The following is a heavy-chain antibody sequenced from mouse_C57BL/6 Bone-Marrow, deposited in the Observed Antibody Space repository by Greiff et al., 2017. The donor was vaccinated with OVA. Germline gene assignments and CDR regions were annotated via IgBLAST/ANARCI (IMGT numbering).Heavy chain of an antibody. V-gene: IGHV14-4*01. CDR2: IDPENGDT. CDR3: TPHGSSPWFAY. Sequence: EVNVVESGAELVRPGASVKLSCTASGFNIKDDYMHWVKQRPEQGLEWIGWIDPENGDTEYASKFQGKATITADTSSNTAYLQLSSLTSEDTAVYYCTPHGSSPWFAYWGQGTLVTVSA. J-gene: IGHJ3*01. D-gene: IGHD1-1*01. CDR1: GFNIKDDY.